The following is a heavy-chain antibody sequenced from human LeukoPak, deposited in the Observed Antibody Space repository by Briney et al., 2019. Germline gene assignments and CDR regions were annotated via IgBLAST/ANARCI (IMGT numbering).Heavy chain of an antibody. Sequence: GGSLRLSCAASGFTFSSYAMHWVRQAPGKGLEWVAVISYDGSNKYYADSVKGRFTISRDNSKNTLYLQMNSLRAEDTAVYYCAKDDAEAAAGHNWFDPWGQGTLVTVSS. CDR1: GFTFSSYA. CDR2: ISYDGSNK. CDR3: AKDDAEAAAGHNWFDP. D-gene: IGHD6-13*01. J-gene: IGHJ5*02. V-gene: IGHV3-30*04.